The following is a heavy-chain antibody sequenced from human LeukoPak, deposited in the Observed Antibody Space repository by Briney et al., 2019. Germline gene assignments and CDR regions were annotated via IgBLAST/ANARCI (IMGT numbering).Heavy chain of an antibody. CDR3: ARHSRPTYLDAFDI. V-gene: IGHV4-39*01. J-gene: IGHJ3*02. D-gene: IGHD3/OR15-3a*01. Sequence: PSETLSLTCAVSGGSISSSSYFWGWIRQPPGEGLEWIGSISYSGSTYSNPSLRSRVTISVDTPKNQFSLKLSSVTAADPAVYYCARHSRPTYLDAFDIWGQGTMVTASS. CDR1: GGSISSSSYF. CDR2: ISYSGST.